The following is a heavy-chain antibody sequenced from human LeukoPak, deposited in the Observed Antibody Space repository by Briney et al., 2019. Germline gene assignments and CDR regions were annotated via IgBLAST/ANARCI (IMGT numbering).Heavy chain of an antibody. CDR2: ISNNGGYT. CDR1: GFTFSSYA. D-gene: IGHD2-15*01. J-gene: IGHJ4*02. CDR3: AKQLGYCSDGSCYFPY. V-gene: IGHV3-23*01. Sequence: PGGSLRLSCAAPGFTFSSYAMSWVRQAPGKGLGWVSAISNNGGYTYYADSVQGRFTISRDNSKSTLCLQMNSLRAEDTAVYYCAKQLGYCSDGSCYFPYWGQGTLVTVSS.